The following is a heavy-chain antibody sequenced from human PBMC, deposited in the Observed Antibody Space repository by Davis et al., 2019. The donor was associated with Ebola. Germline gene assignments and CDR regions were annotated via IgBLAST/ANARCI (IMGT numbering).Heavy chain of an antibody. D-gene: IGHD3-3*01. CDR1: GFTFSTYS. V-gene: IGHV3-21*04. CDR2: ISSDSDYI. J-gene: IGHJ6*03. CDR3: ARDSLNDDFWSGYMDV. Sequence: GGSLRLSCAASGFTFSTYSMSWVRQAPGKGLEWVSSISSDSDYIYYADSAKGRFTISRGNAKKLLYLQMNSLRAEDTAVYYCARDSLNDDFWSGYMDVWGQGSTVTVSS.